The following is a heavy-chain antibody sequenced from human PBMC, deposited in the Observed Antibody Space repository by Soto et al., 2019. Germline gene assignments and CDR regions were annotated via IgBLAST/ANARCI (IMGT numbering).Heavy chain of an antibody. CDR3: ARGLRRDCSSTSCRKYPRKNYYYYYGMDV. CDR1: GGSFSGYY. V-gene: IGHV4-34*01. Sequence: SETLSLTCAVYGGSFSGYYWSWIRQPPGKGLEWIGEINHSGSTNYNPSLKSRVTISVDTSKNQFSLKLSSVTAADTAVYYCARGLRRDCSSTSCRKYPRKNYYYYYGMDVWGQGTTVTVSS. J-gene: IGHJ6*02. CDR2: INHSGST. D-gene: IGHD2-2*01.